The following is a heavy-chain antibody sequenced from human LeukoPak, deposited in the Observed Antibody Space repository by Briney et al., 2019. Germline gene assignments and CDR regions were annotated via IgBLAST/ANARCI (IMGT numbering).Heavy chain of an antibody. Sequence: GGSLRLSCAASGFTFSSYAMSWVRQAPGKGLEWFSAISGSGGSTYYADSVKGRFTISRDNSKNTLYLQMNSLRAEDTAVYYCAKDLSYYGSGSYYAYWGQGTLVTVSS. CDR2: ISGSGGST. J-gene: IGHJ4*02. V-gene: IGHV3-23*01. CDR3: AKDLSYYGSGSYYAY. D-gene: IGHD3-10*01. CDR1: GFTFSSYA.